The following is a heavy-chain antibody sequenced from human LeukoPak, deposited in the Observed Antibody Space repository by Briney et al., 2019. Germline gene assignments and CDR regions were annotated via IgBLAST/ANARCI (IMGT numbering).Heavy chain of an antibody. J-gene: IGHJ4*02. CDR3: ARESTSGYARYFDY. V-gene: IGHV4-31*11. D-gene: IGHD5-12*01. Sequence: SETLSLTCAVYGGSFSGYYWSWIRQHPGKGLEWIGYIYYSGSTYYNPSLKSRVTISVDTSKNQFSLKLSSVTAADTAVYYCARESTSGYARYFDYWGQGTLVTVSS. CDR2: IYYSGST. CDR1: GGSFSGYY.